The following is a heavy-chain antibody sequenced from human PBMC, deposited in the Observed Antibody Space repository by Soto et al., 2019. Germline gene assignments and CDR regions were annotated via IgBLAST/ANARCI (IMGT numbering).Heavy chain of an antibody. CDR1: GFTFSSYG. CDR2: IWYDGSNK. J-gene: IGHJ6*02. V-gene: IGHV3-33*01. CDR3: ARVPGIVVVPASYYGMDL. Sequence: PGGSLRLSCAASGFTFSSYGMHWVRQAQGKGLEWVAVIWYDGSNKYYADSVKGRFTISRDNSKNTRDLQMNSLRAEDTAVYYCARVPGIVVVPASYYGMDLWGQRTTVTVSS. D-gene: IGHD2-2*01.